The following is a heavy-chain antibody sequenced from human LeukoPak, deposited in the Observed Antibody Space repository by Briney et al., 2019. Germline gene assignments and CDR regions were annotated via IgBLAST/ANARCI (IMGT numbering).Heavy chain of an antibody. CDR2: ISSSSSYI. Sequence: PGGSLRLSCAASGFTFSSYSMNWVRQAPGKGLEWVSSISSSSSYIYYADSVKGRFTISRDNSKNTLYLQMKSLRAEDTAVYYCAKEGHYYDSSGYSIDYWGQGTLVTVSS. D-gene: IGHD3-22*01. J-gene: IGHJ4*02. CDR1: GFTFSSYS. V-gene: IGHV3-21*04. CDR3: AKEGHYYDSSGYSIDY.